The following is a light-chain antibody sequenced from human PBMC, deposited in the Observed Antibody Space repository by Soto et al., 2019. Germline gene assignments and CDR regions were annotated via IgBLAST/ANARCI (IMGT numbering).Light chain of an antibody. V-gene: IGLV2-14*01. CDR1: SRDVGGYNY. J-gene: IGLJ1*01. CDR3: CSYTITSTLFV. CDR2: EVN. Sequence: QSALTQPASVSGYPGQSITITCTGSSRDVGGYNYVSWFQYHPGWAPKLLIYEVNDRPSGISNRFSGSKSGNTASLTISGLLPEDKADYFCCSYTITSTLFVFGTGTKVTVL.